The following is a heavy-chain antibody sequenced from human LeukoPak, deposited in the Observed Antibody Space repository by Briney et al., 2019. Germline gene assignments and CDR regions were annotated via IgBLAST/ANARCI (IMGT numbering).Heavy chain of an antibody. J-gene: IGHJ6*02. CDR2: FHNSGTS. D-gene: IGHD6-19*01. V-gene: IGHV4-4*08. Sequence: PSETLSLTCTVSDDSISDYYRGWIRQPPGKGLEWIGYFHNSGTSTYNPSLKSRVTMTRDTSISTAYMELSRLRSDDTAVYYCARGISKQWPSHGMDVWGQGTTVTVSS. CDR1: DDSISDYY. CDR3: ARGISKQWPSHGMDV.